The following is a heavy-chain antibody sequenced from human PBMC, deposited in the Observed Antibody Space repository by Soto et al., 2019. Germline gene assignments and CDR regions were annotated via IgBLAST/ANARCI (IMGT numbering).Heavy chain of an antibody. Sequence: SQTLSLTCAISGDSVSSNSAAWNWIRQSPSRGLEWLGRTYYRSKWYNDYAVSVKSRITINPDTSKNQFSLQLNSVTPEDTAVYYCASDFDLYYYDSSGLDAFDIWGQGTMVTVSS. J-gene: IGHJ3*02. CDR1: GDSVSSNSAA. D-gene: IGHD3-22*01. CDR3: ASDFDLYYYDSSGLDAFDI. CDR2: TYYRSKWYN. V-gene: IGHV6-1*01.